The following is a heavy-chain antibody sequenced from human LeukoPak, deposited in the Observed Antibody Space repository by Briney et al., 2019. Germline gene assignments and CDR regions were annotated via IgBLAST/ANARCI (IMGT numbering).Heavy chain of an antibody. CDR1: GFTFSSYW. D-gene: IGHD3-3*01. V-gene: IGHV3-7*01. CDR2: IKQDGSEK. CDR3: ARGGTRFWSGYYTGEDY. Sequence: PGGSLRLSCAASGFTFSSYWMSWVRQAPGKGLEWVANIKQDGSEKYYVDSVEGRFTISRDNGKNSLYLQMHSLRAEDTAVYYCARGGTRFWSGYYTGEDYWGQGTLVTVSS. J-gene: IGHJ4*02.